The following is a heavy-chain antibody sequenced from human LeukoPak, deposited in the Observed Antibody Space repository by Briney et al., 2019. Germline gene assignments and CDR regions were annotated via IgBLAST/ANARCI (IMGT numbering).Heavy chain of an antibody. Sequence: SETLSLTCTVSGGSISSYCWSWIRQPPGNGLEWIGYIYYSGRTNYNPSLKSRVTISVDTSKNQFSLKLSSVTAADTAVYYCARGIVGAHNCLNAFDLWAKGQWSASLQ. J-gene: IGHJ3*01. V-gene: IGHV4-59*01. D-gene: IGHD1-26*01. CDR2: IYYSGRT. CDR3: ARGIVGAHNCLNAFDL. CDR1: GGSISSYC.